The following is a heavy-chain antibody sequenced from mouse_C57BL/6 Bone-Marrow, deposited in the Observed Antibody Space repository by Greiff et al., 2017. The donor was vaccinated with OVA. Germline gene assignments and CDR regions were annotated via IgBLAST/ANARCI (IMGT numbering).Heavy chain of an antibody. Sequence: EVHLVESGGGLVKPGGSLKLSCAASGFTFSSYAMSWVRQTPEKRLEWVATISDGGSYTYYPDNVKGRFTISRDNAKNHLYLQMSHLKSEDTAMYYCAREWFAYWGQGTLVTVSA. V-gene: IGHV5-4*01. J-gene: IGHJ3*01. CDR3: AREWFAY. CDR1: GFTFSSYA. CDR2: ISDGGSYT.